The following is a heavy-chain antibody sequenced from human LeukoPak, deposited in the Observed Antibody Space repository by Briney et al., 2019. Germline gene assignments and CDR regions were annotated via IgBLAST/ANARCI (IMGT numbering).Heavy chain of an antibody. CDR3: ATVLRYFDWLFRFDP. CDR2: ISSSSYI. CDR1: GFTFSSYS. J-gene: IGHJ5*02. D-gene: IGHD3-9*01. V-gene: IGHV3-21*01. Sequence: GGSLRLSCAASGFTFSSYSMNWVRQAPGKGLEWVSSISSSSYIYYADSVKGRFTISRDNAKNSLYLQMNSLRAEDTAVYYCATVLRYFDWLFRFDPWGQGTLVTVSS.